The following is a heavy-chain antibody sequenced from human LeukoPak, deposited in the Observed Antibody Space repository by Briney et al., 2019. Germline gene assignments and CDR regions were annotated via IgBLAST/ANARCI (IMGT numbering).Heavy chain of an antibody. V-gene: IGHV1-69*04. D-gene: IGHD2-15*01. CDR3: ARDWGLRYCSGGSCFYDY. CDR2: IIPILGIA. Sequence: GASVKVSCKASGGTFSSYAISWVRQAPGQGLEWMGRIIPILGIANYAQKFQGRVTITADKSTSTAYMELSSLRSEDTAVYYCARDWGLRYCSGGSCFYDYWGQGTLVTVST. J-gene: IGHJ4*02. CDR1: GGTFSSYA.